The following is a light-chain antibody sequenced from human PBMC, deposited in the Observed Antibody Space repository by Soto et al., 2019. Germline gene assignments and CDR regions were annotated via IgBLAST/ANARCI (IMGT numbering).Light chain of an antibody. J-gene: IGLJ1*01. CDR2: GYT. CDR3: RSYYSSRSGDV. Sequence: QSVLTQPPSVSGSPGQRVTISCTGSSSNIGAGNDVSWYQQLPGTAPKFLIYGYTDRPSGVPDRFSGSKSGTSASLAITGVQAEDEDAYYYRSYYSSRSGDVFGTGTKLTVL. V-gene: IGLV1-40*01. CDR1: SSNIGAGND.